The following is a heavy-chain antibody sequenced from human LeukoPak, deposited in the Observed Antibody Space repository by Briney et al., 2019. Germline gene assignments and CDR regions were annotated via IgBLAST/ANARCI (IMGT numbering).Heavy chain of an antibody. CDR1: GFTFSNYA. Sequence: PGGSLRLSCAASGFTFSNYAMHWVRQAPGKGLEWVAVISDDGSNKYYADSVKGRFTISRDKSKNTLYLQMNSLRAEDTAVYYCARDGGTVLMVYAPTGGLGAFDIWGQGTMVTVSS. V-gene: IGHV3-30-3*01. CDR3: ARDGGTVLMVYAPTGGLGAFDI. D-gene: IGHD2-8*01. CDR2: ISDDGSNK. J-gene: IGHJ3*02.